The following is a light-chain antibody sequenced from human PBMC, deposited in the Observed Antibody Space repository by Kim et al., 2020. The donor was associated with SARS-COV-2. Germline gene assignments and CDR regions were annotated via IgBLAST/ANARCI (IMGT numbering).Light chain of an antibody. CDR1: ESLLHSDGNTY. J-gene: IGKJ2*01. CDR3: MQATQNPHT. Sequence: QPTSIVRRSSESLLHSDGNTYLRWSQQSPGQPPILLIYKISNRFSGVPDRFSGSGAGTDFTLKISRVEAEYVGVYFCMQATQNPHTFGQGTKLEI. CDR2: KIS. V-gene: IGKV2-24*01.